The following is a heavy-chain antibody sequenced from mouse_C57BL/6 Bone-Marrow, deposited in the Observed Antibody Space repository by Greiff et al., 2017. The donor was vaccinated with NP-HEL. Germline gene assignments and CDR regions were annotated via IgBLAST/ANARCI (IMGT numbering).Heavy chain of an antibody. CDR1: GYTFTEYT. D-gene: IGHD1-1*01. CDR3: ARQEDPPGSSPVGYFDV. J-gene: IGHJ1*03. V-gene: IGHV1-62-2*01. Sequence: QVQLQQSGAELVKPGASVKLSCKASGYTFTEYTIHWVKQRSGQGLEWIGWFYPGSGSIKYNEKFKDKATLTADKSSSTVYMELSRLTSEDSAVYFCARQEDPPGSSPVGYFDVWGTGTTVTVSS. CDR2: FYPGSGSI.